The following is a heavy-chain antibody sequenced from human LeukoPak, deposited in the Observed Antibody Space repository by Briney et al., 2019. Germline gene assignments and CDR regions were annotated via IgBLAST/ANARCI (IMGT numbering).Heavy chain of an antibody. V-gene: IGHV3-7*03. CDR3: ARVTPSDAFDI. Sequence: PGGSLRLSCAASGFTFSTYWMSWVRQAPGKGLEWVANIKQDGSEKYYVDSVKGRFTISRDNAKNSLHLQMNSLRAEDTAVYYCARVTPSDAFDIWGQGTMVTVSS. J-gene: IGHJ3*02. CDR2: IKQDGSEK. CDR1: GFTFSTYW. D-gene: IGHD6-6*01.